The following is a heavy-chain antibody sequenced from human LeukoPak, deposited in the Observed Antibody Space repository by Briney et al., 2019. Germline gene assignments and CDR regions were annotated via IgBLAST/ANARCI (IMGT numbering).Heavy chain of an antibody. Sequence: PGGSLRLSCAASGFTFDDYAMHWVRQAPGKGLEWVSGISWNSGSIGYADSVKGRFTISRDNAKNSLYLQMNSLRAEDMALYYCAKDSRSVYGAFDIWGQGTMVTVSS. CDR1: GFTFDDYA. V-gene: IGHV3-9*03. J-gene: IGHJ3*02. D-gene: IGHD3-16*02. CDR2: ISWNSGSI. CDR3: AKDSRSVYGAFDI.